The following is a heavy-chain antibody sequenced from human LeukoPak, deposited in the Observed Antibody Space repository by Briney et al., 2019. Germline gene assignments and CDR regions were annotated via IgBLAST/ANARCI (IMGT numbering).Heavy chain of an antibody. D-gene: IGHD1-26*01. CDR3: AKGYSGSYYSPPIFDH. CDR1: GFTFSSYW. Sequence: GGSVRLSCAASGFTFSSYWMSWVRQAPGKGREWGANIKQAGSEKYYVDSVKGRFTISRDNAKNSLYVQMNSLRPEDMALYYCAKGYSGSYYSPPIFDHWGQGPLVTVSS. V-gene: IGHV3-7*03. J-gene: IGHJ4*02. CDR2: IKQAGSEK.